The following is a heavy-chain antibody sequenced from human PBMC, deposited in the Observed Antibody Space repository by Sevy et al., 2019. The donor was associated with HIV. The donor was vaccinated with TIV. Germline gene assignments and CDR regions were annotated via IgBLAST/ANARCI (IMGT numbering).Heavy chain of an antibody. D-gene: IGHD3-16*02. Sequence: GGSLRLSCAASGFTFSIYAMSWVRQAPGKGLEWVSGLSGSGGSTYYADSAKGRFTISRDNSKNTLYLQMNSLRAEDTAVYYCAKDQGDYVWGTFRDYWGQGTLVTVSS. CDR1: GFTFSIYA. CDR3: AKDQGDYVWGTFRDY. J-gene: IGHJ4*02. V-gene: IGHV3-23*01. CDR2: LSGSGGST.